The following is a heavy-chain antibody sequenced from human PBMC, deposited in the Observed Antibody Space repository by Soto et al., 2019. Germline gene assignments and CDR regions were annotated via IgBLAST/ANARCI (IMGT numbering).Heavy chain of an antibody. CDR2: INHSGST. V-gene: IGHV4-34*01. Sequence: SETLSLTCAVYGGSFSGYYWSWIRQPPGKGLEWIGEINHSGSTNYNPSLKSGVTISVNTSKNQFSLKLSSVTAADTAVYYCAIHGYSGYRPYYYYMDVWGKGTTVTVSS. J-gene: IGHJ6*03. D-gene: IGHD5-12*01. CDR3: AIHGYSGYRPYYYYMDV. CDR1: GGSFSGYY.